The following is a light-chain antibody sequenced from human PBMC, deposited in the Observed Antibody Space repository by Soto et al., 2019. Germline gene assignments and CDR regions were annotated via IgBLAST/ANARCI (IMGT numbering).Light chain of an antibody. Sequence: DIQMTQSPSTLSASVGDRVTITCRASQSISTWLAWYQQKPGTAPKLLLYKASTLESGVPSRFSGSRSGTEFTLTVSSLQPDDFATYYCQQYNDSFPYTFGQGTKVDIK. CDR1: QSISTW. J-gene: IGKJ2*01. CDR2: KAS. V-gene: IGKV1-5*03. CDR3: QQYNDSFPYT.